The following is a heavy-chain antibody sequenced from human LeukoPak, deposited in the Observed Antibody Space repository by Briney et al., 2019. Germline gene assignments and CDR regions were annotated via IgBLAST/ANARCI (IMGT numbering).Heavy chain of an antibody. D-gene: IGHD6-13*01. J-gene: IGHJ4*02. V-gene: IGHV3-30*02. CDR1: GFTFSSYG. CDR3: AKRRDVAAGGSGAFDY. CDR2: IRYDGSSQ. Sequence: GGSLRLSCAASGFTFSSYGMHWVRQAPGKGLEWVAFIRYDGSSQRYTDSVKGRFNISRDNSKNTVYQQMNSLRAEDTAVYYCAKRRDVAAGGSGAFDYWGQGSLVTVSS.